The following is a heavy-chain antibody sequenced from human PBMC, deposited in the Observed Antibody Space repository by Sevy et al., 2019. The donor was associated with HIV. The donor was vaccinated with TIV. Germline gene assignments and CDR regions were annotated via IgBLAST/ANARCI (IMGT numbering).Heavy chain of an antibody. D-gene: IGHD1-26*01. J-gene: IGHJ4*02. CDR2: IYYNGHI. CDR3: AGENAWGRGYS. V-gene: IGHV4-59*11. CDR1: GGSITSLY. Sequence: SETLSLTCTVSGGSITSLYWNWIRQPPGKGLEWIANIYYNGHINYNPSLKSRVTLSLHTSKNQFSLRLSSVTAADTAMYYCAGENAWGRGYSWGQGTLVTVS.